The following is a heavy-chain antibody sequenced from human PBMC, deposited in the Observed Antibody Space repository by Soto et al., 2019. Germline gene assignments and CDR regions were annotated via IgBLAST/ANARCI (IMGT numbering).Heavy chain of an antibody. Sequence: GGSLRLSCAASGFTVSSNYMNWVRQAPGKGLEWVSVIYSDGSTYYADSVKGRFTISRHNSKNTLYLQMNSLRAEDTAVYYCARDPYYDSSGYLASNGMDVWGQGTTVTVSS. CDR2: IYSDGST. CDR3: ARDPYYDSSGYLASNGMDV. D-gene: IGHD3-22*01. J-gene: IGHJ6*02. V-gene: IGHV3-53*04. CDR1: GFTVSSNY.